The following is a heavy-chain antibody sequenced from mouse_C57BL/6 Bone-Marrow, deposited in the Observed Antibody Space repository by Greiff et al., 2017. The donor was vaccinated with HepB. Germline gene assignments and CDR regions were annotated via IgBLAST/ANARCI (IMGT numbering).Heavy chain of an antibody. D-gene: IGHD1-1*01. Sequence: VQLQQSGPELVKPGASVKISCKASGYTFTDYYMNWVKQSHGKSLEWIGDINPNNGGTSYTQKFKGKATLTVDKASSTAYMELSRLRSEDSAVYYGARENYGSRRYFDYWGQGTTLTVSS. V-gene: IGHV1-26*01. CDR1: GYTFTDYY. CDR2: INPNNGGT. CDR3: ARENYGSRRYFDY. J-gene: IGHJ2*01.